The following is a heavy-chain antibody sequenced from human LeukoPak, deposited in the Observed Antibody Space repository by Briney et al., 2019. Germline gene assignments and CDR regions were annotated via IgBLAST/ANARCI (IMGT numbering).Heavy chain of an antibody. CDR2: IYYNGNT. V-gene: IGHV4-59*01. J-gene: IGHJ4*02. D-gene: IGHD6-19*01. CDR1: GGSINNNY. CDR3: ARGGWSQDY. Sequence: PSETLSHTCTVSGGSINNNYWSWFRQSPGKGLEWIGYIYYNGNTNYNTSLESRVTISVDTSKNQIHLRLSSVTAADTAVYYCARGGWSQDYWGQGTLVTVSS.